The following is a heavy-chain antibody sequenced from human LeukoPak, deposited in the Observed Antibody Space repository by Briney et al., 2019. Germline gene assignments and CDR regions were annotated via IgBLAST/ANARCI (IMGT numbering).Heavy chain of an antibody. D-gene: IGHD3-9*01. J-gene: IGHJ3*02. V-gene: IGHV3-43D*04. CDR1: GFTFDDYL. CDR3: ARDWYDNSDAFDI. Sequence: GGSLRLSCAASGFTFDDYLIHWVRQVPGKGLEWVSLISWDGDITYYADSVKGRFTISRDNSKNSLYLQMNSLRAEDTAVYYCARDWYDNSDAFDIWGQGTMVTVSS. CDR2: ISWDGDIT.